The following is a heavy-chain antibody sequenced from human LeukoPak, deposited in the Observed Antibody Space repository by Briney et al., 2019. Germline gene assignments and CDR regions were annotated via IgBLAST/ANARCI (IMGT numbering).Heavy chain of an antibody. CDR1: GFSFSYYE. J-gene: IGHJ4*02. CDR2: ISSSSSYI. Sequence: GGSLRLSCAASGFSFSYYEMNWVRQAPGRGLEWVSSISSSSSYIYYADSVKGRFTISRDNAKNSLYLQMNSLRAEDTAVYYCAKEWGDGGYSYGSPPFDYWGQGTLVTVSS. D-gene: IGHD5-18*01. V-gene: IGHV3-21*01. CDR3: AKEWGDGGYSYGSPPFDY.